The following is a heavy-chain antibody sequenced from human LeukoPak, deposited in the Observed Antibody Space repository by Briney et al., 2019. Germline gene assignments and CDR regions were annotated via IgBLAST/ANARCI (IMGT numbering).Heavy chain of an antibody. D-gene: IGHD5-18*01. CDR1: GFAVSTYS. Sequence: GGSLRLSCEGFGFAVSTYSMHWVRQTPGQGLVWVSRLNSDGIRTDYADSVRGRFTISRDNAKNTFYMYMDSLRAEDTAVYYCARAGLYNGYDYWGQGTLVTVSS. CDR2: LNSDGIRT. CDR3: ARAGLYNGYDY. V-gene: IGHV3-74*01. J-gene: IGHJ4*02.